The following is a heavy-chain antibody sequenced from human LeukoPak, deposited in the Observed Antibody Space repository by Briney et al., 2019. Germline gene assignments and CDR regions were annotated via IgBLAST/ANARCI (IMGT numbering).Heavy chain of an antibody. CDR1: GFTVISNY. J-gene: IGHJ4*02. V-gene: IGHV3-66*01. Sequence: GGSLRLSCPASGFTVISNYMSWVRQAPGKGLEWVSVIYSGGSTYYADSVKGRFTISRDNSKNTLYLQMNSLRAEDTAVYYCARVRTTVTTSDFDYWGQGTLVTVSS. CDR2: IYSGGST. D-gene: IGHD4-17*01. CDR3: ARVRTTVTTSDFDY.